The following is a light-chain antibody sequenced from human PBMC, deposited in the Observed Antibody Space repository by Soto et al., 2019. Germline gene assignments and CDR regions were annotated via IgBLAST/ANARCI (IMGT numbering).Light chain of an antibody. CDR2: DVT. CDR1: SSDVGGYIY. CDR3: SSYTSSSSLYV. J-gene: IGLJ1*01. V-gene: IGLV2-14*01. Sequence: QSVLTQPASVSGSPGQSITISCTGTSSDVGGYIYVSWYQQHPGKAPKLMMYDVTSRPSGVSYRFSGSKSGNTASLTISGLQSEDEADYYCSSYTSSSSLYVFGTGTKVTVL.